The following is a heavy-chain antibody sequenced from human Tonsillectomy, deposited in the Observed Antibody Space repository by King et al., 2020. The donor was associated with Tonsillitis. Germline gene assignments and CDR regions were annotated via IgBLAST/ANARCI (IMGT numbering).Heavy chain of an antibody. CDR1: GFTFSDYW. Sequence: VQLVESGGGLVQPGGSLRLSCAGSGFTFSDYWMHWVRQAPGKGLVWVSGINSDGSSIIYADSVKGRIPITRDIAKNTLYLQMNGLRAEDTAVYYCARVTTGAFDIWGQGTMVTVSS. CDR2: INSDGSSI. V-gene: IGHV3-74*01. D-gene: IGHD4-17*01. J-gene: IGHJ3*02. CDR3: ARVTTGAFDI.